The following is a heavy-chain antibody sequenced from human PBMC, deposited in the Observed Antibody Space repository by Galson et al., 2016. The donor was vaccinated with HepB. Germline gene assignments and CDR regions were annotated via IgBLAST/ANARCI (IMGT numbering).Heavy chain of an antibody. D-gene: IGHD3-22*01. J-gene: IGHJ4*02. CDR2: IWDDGNYK. CDR3: VRGDYYHSSGYFLDY. V-gene: IGHV3-33*01. Sequence: SLRLSCAASGFSFSSYGMHWVRQAPGKGLEWVALIWDDGNYKYYVDSVKGRFTISRDNSKNTLYLHMDSLRAEDTAVYYCVRGDYYHSSGYFLDYWGQGTLVTVPS. CDR1: GFSFSSYG.